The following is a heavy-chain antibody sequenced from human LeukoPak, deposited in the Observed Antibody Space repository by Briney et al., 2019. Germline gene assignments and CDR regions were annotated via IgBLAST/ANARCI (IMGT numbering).Heavy chain of an antibody. Sequence: ASVKVSCKVSEYTLTELSMHWVRQAPGKGLEWMGGFDPEDGETIYAQKFQGRVTMTEDTSTDTAYMELSSLRSGDTAVYYCATDHRSYGMDVWGQGTTVTVSS. CDR3: ATDHRSYGMDV. V-gene: IGHV1-24*01. CDR1: EYTLTELS. J-gene: IGHJ6*02. CDR2: FDPEDGET.